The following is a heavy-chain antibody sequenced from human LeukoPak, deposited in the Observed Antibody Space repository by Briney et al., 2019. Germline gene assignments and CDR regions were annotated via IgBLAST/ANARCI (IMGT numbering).Heavy chain of an antibody. CDR3: APQPGTLGFHYYDSSWSR. Sequence: GGSLRLSCAASGFTFSSYAMSWVRQAPGKGLEWVSTISGSGGSTYYADSVKGRFTISRDNSKNTLYLQMNSLRAEDTAVYYCAPQPGTLGFHYYDSSWSRWGQGTLVTVSS. V-gene: IGHV3-23*01. CDR2: ISGSGGST. J-gene: IGHJ4*02. D-gene: IGHD3-22*01. CDR1: GFTFSSYA.